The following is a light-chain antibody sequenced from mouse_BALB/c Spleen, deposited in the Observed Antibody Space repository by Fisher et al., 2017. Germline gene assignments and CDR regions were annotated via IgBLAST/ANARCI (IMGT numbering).Light chain of an antibody. CDR1: SSVSY. CDR2: RTS. Sequence: IVLTQSPAIMAASPGEKVTMTCSASSSVSYMYWYQQKPGSSPKPWIYRTSNLASGVPARFSGSGSGTSYSLTISRMEAEDAATYYCHQYHRSPTFGGGTKLEIK. J-gene: IGKJ1*01. V-gene: IGKV4-61*01. CDR3: HQYHRSPT.